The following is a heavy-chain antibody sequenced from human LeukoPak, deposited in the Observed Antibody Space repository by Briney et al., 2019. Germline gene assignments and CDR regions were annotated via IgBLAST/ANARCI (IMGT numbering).Heavy chain of an antibody. V-gene: IGHV1-8*01. Sequence: ASVKVSCKASGYTFTSYDINWVRQATGQGLEWMGWMNPNSGNTGYAQKFQGRVTMTRNTSISTAYMELSSLRSEDTAVYYCARFPGYCSGGSCYSKSYYYYYGMDVWGQGTTVTVSS. J-gene: IGHJ6*02. D-gene: IGHD2-15*01. CDR1: GYTFTSYD. CDR2: MNPNSGNT. CDR3: ARFPGYCSGGSCYSKSYYYYYGMDV.